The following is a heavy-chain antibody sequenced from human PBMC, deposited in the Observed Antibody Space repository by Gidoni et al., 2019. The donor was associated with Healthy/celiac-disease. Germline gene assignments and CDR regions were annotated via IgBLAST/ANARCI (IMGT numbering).Heavy chain of an antibody. V-gene: IGHV4-34*01. Sequence: VQLQQWGAGLLKPSATLSPTSAVHVGSFSGYYWGCIRQPPGKGLEWVGEINHSGSTNYNPSLKRRVTISVDTSKNQFSLKLSSVTAADTAVYYCAGDGGSARVFDYWGQGTLVTVSS. D-gene: IGHD1-26*01. CDR2: INHSGST. CDR3: AGDGGSARVFDY. J-gene: IGHJ4*02. CDR1: VGSFSGYY.